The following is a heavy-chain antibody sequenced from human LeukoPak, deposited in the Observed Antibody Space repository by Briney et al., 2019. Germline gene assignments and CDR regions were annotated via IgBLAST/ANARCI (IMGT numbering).Heavy chain of an antibody. J-gene: IGHJ6*02. CDR2: INHSGST. D-gene: IGHD3-10*01. CDR1: GGSFSGYY. Sequence: SETLSLTCAVYGGSFSGYYWSWIRQPPGKGLEWIGEINHSGSTNYNPSLKSRVTISVDTSKNQFSLKLSSVTAADTAVYHCARGQFYGSGSYPTYYYYYYGMDVWGQGTTVTVSS. CDR3: ARGQFYGSGSYPTYYYYYYGMDV. V-gene: IGHV4-34*01.